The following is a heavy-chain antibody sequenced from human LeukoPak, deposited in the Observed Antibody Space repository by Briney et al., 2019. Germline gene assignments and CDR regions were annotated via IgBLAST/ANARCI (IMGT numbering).Heavy chain of an antibody. J-gene: IGHJ4*02. CDR1: GYTFTGYY. V-gene: IGHV1-2*02. CDR2: TYPNSGET. Sequence: ASVKVSRRASGYTFTGYYMHWVRQAPGQGLEWMGWTYPNSGETKYAQKFQGRVTMTRDSSINTAYMELSSLTSDDTAVYYCASVTYSDYSGHDYWGQGTLVTVSS. D-gene: IGHD3-22*01. CDR3: ASVTYSDYSGHDY.